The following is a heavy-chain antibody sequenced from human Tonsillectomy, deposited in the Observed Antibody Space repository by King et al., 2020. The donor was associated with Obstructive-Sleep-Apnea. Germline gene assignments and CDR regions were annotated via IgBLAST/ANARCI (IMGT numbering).Heavy chain of an antibody. CDR3: TSHAGDYGDYDISDY. J-gene: IGHJ4*02. CDR1: GFTFSGSA. CDR2: IISKANSYAT. D-gene: IGHD4-17*01. Sequence: VQLVESGGGLVQPGGSLKLSCAASGFTFSGSALHWVRQASGKGLEWVGRIISKANSYATTYAASVKGRFTISRDDSKNTAYLQMNSLETEDTAVYYCTSHAGDYGDYDISDYWGQGTLVTVSS. V-gene: IGHV3-73*01.